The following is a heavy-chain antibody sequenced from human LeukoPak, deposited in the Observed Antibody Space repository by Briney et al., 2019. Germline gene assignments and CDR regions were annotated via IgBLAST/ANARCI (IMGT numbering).Heavy chain of an antibody. CDR2: IKQDGSEK. CDR1: GFTFSSYW. J-gene: IGHJ6*02. Sequence: PGGSLRLSCAASGFTFSSYWMSWVRQAPGKGLEWVANIKQDGSEKYYVDSVKGRFTISRDNAKNSLYLQMNSLRAEDTAVYYCAVASSVPAAIGFYYYGMDVWGQGTTVTASS. CDR3: AVASSVPAAIGFYYYGMDV. D-gene: IGHD2-2*01. V-gene: IGHV3-7*01.